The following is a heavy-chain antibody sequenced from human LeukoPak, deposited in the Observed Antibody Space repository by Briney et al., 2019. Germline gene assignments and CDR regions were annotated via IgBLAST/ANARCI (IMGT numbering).Heavy chain of an antibody. V-gene: IGHV4-59*01. CDR1: GGSISSYY. J-gene: IGHJ4*02. D-gene: IGHD4-11*01. CDR3: ARGRYRLDY. CDR2: IYYSGST. Sequence: SETLSLTCTVSGGSISSYYWSWIRQPPGKGLEWTGYIYYSGSTNYNPSLKGRVTISVDTSKNQFSLKLSSVTAADTAVYYCARGRYRLDYWGQGTLVTVSS.